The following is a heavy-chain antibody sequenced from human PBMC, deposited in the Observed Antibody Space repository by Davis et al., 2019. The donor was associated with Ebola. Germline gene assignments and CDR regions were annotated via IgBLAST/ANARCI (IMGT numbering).Heavy chain of an antibody. CDR3: ARDQNPSYQYWSGYYMFSNY. Sequence: SETLSLTCTVSGGYISGYYWSWIRQPPGKGLEWIGNLYHGGGTNYSPSLKSRLTISVDTSKNQFSLELSSVTAADTAVYYCARDQNPSYQYWSGYYMFSNYWGQGTLVTVSS. CDR1: GGYISGYY. J-gene: IGHJ4*02. D-gene: IGHD3-3*01. V-gene: IGHV4-59*12. CDR2: LYHGGGT.